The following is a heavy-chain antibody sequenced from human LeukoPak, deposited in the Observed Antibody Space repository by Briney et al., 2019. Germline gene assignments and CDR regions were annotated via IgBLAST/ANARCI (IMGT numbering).Heavy chain of an antibody. CDR2: ISYDGSNK. CDR1: GFTFSSYA. J-gene: IGHJ4*02. V-gene: IGHV3-30*04. Sequence: PGRSLRLSCAASGFTFSSYAMHWVRQAPGKGLEWVAVISYDGSNKYYADSVKGRFTISRDNSKNTLYLQMNSLRAEDTAVYYCARDPVPNYYDSSGYYYVGYFDYWGQGTLVTVSS. D-gene: IGHD3-22*01. CDR3: ARDPVPNYYDSSGYYYVGYFDY.